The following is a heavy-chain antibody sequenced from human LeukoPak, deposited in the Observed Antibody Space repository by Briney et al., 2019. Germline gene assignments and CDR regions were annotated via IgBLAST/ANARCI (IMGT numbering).Heavy chain of an antibody. CDR3: AELGITMIGGV. J-gene: IGHJ6*04. Sequence: GGSLRLSCAASGFTFSNYWMHWVRQVPGKGLVWVSRINDDGSATFYADSVKGRFTISRDNAKNSLYLQMNSLRAEDTAVYYCAELGITMIGGVWGKGTTVTIPS. CDR1: GFTFSNYW. D-gene: IGHD3-10*02. CDR2: INDDGSAT. V-gene: IGHV3-74*01.